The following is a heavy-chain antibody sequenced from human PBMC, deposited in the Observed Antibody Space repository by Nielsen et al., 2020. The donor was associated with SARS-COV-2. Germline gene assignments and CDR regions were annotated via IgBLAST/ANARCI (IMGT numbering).Heavy chain of an antibody. CDR1: GFIFSSYT. CDR2: ISGGGST. Sequence: GESLKISCVGSGFIFSSYTIHWVRQAPGKGLEWVSGISGGGSTFYAESVRGRFTVSRENFRNTLYLEMNSLRVEDTALYYCASEVGGSYRDFDCWGQGILVTVSS. V-gene: IGHV3-23*01. D-gene: IGHD3-16*02. J-gene: IGHJ4*02. CDR3: ASEVGGSYRDFDC.